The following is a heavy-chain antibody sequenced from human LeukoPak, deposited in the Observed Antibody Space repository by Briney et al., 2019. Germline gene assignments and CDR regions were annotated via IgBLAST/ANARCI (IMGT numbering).Heavy chain of an antibody. CDR3: ARGRGIAVALGY. D-gene: IGHD6-19*01. J-gene: IGHJ4*02. CDR1: GGSLSGNF. V-gene: IGHV4-34*01. Sequence: PSETLSLTCVVSGGSLSGNFWSWIRQPPGKGLEWIGEINHSGSTNYNPSLKSRVTISVDTSKNQFSLKLSSVTAADTAVYYCARGRGIAVALGYWGQGTLVTVSS. CDR2: INHSGST.